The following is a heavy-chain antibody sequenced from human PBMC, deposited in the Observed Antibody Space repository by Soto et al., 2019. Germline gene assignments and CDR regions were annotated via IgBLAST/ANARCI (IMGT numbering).Heavy chain of an antibody. CDR1: GFTFSSYA. V-gene: IGHV3-23*01. CDR3: AKGYEGYYYYGMDV. D-gene: IGHD1-1*01. CDR2: ISGSGGST. Sequence: PGGSLRLFCAASGFTFSSYAMSWVRQAPGKGLEWVSAISGSGGSTYYADSVKGRFTISRDNSKNTLYLQMNSLRAEDTAVYYCAKGYEGYYYYGMDVWGQGTTVTVSS. J-gene: IGHJ6*02.